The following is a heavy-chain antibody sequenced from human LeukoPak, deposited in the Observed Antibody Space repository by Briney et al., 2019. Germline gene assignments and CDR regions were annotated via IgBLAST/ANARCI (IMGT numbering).Heavy chain of an antibody. D-gene: IGHD4-11*01. Sequence: SETLSLTCTVSGGSIGSYYWSWIRQPPGMGLEWIGYIYYIGSTNYNPSLKSRVTISIDTSKNQFSLKLSSVTAADTAVYYCARAQRGLPFDYWGQGTLVTVSS. CDR1: GGSIGSYY. V-gene: IGHV4-59*01. CDR3: ARAQRGLPFDY. CDR2: IYYIGST. J-gene: IGHJ4*02.